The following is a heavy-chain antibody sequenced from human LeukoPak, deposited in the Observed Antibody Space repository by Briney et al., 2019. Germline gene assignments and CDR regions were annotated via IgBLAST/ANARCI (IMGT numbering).Heavy chain of an antibody. V-gene: IGHV3-66*01. CDR2: FYSGGST. D-gene: IGHD2-15*01. CDR3: ARKLLLSTALAAFDI. CDR1: GFTVSSNY. J-gene: IGHJ3*02. Sequence: PGGSLRLSCAASGFTVSSNYVSWLRQAPGKGLEWVSVFYSGGSTYYADFVKGRFTISRDNSKNTLYLQMNSLRAEDTAVYYCARKLLLSTALAAFDIWGQGTMVTVSS.